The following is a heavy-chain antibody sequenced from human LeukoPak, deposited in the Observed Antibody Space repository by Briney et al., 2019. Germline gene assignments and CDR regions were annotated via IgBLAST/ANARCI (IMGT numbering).Heavy chain of an antibody. Sequence: SETLSLTCTVSDGSIRNYYWNWIRQPAGKGLEWIGRIYSSGSTNYNPSLKSRVTMSVDTSKNQFSLELSSVTAADTAIYYCARDSPKRYSGSYFDYWGQGSLVTVSS. CDR1: DGSIRNYY. CDR3: ARDSPKRYSGSYFDY. D-gene: IGHD1-26*01. J-gene: IGHJ4*02. V-gene: IGHV4-4*07. CDR2: IYSSGST.